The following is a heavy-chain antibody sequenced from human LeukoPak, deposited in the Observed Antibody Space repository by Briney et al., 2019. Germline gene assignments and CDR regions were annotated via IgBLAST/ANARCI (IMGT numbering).Heavy chain of an antibody. CDR1: GGSISSGGNY. J-gene: IGHJ4*02. CDR3: ARASPDDYGDYESC. CDR2: IYYSGST. V-gene: IGHV4-31*03. Sequence: PSQTLSLTCTVSGGSISSGGNYWTWIRQHPGKGLEWIGYIYYSGSTHYNPSLKSRLTISVDTSKNQFSLKLTSVTAADTAVYYCARASPDDYGDYESCWGQGTLVTVSS. D-gene: IGHD4-17*01.